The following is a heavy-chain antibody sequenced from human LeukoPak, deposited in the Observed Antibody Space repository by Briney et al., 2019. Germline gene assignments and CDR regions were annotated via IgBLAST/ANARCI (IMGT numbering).Heavy chain of an antibody. Sequence: PGGSLRLSCAASGFTFSSYEMNWVRQAPGKGLEWVSYISSSGSTIYYADSVKGRFTISRDNAKNSLYLQMNSLGAEDTAVYYCARAPPSITMIVVVMLDYWGQGTLVTVSS. CDR3: ARAPPSITMIVVVMLDY. D-gene: IGHD3-22*01. CDR2: ISSSGSTI. V-gene: IGHV3-48*03. J-gene: IGHJ4*02. CDR1: GFTFSSYE.